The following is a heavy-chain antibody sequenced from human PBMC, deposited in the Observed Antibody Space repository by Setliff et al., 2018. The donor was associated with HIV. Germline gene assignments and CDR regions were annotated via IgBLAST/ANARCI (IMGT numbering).Heavy chain of an antibody. J-gene: IGHJ4*02. CDR2: ISHTGSA. Sequence: SETLSLTCAVYGGSFSHYYWTWIRQSPGKGLEWIGEISHTGSANHNPSLKSRVTISVEASKRQWSLKLNSVTAADTAVYYCATTECRGADCPQMYDYWGQGILVTVSS. V-gene: IGHV4-34*01. CDR1: GGSFSHYY. CDR3: ATTECRGADCPQMYDY. D-gene: IGHD2-21*02.